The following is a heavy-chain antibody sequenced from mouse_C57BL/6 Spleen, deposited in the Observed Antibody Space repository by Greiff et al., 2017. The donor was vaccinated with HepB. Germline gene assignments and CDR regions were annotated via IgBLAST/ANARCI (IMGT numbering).Heavy chain of an antibody. CDR1: GYTFTSYW. CDR3: SRIKMIVAIYFDY. CDR2: TNPTNGRT. V-gene: IGHV1S81*02. Sequence: VQLQQSGAELVKAGASVKMSCKASGYTFTSYWMHWVKQRLGQGLEWFAETNPTNGRTYYNEKFKSKATLTVDKSSSTAYMLLSGPTFEDSAVYYCSRIKMIVAIYFDYWGQGTTLTVSS. D-gene: IGHD1-1*01. J-gene: IGHJ2*01.